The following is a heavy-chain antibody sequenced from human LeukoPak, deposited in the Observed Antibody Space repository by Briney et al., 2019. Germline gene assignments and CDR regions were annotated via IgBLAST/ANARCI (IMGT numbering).Heavy chain of an antibody. CDR3: AAGIGSRTEYFHY. D-gene: IGHD1-26*01. V-gene: IGHV1-58*02. Sequence: ASVKVSCKASGFTFTSSVMQWVRQARGQRLEWIGWIVVGSGNTNHAQKFQERVTITRDKSTSTAYMEMSSLRSEDTAVYYCAAGIGSRTEYFHYWGQGTLVTVSS. CDR1: GFTFTSSV. J-gene: IGHJ1*01. CDR2: IVVGSGNT.